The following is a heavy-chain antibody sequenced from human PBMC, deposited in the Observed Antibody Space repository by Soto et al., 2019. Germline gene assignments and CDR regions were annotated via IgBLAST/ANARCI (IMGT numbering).Heavy chain of an antibody. V-gene: IGHV1-18*01. CDR2: ISAYNGNT. Sequence: EASVKVSCKASGYTFTSYGISWVRQAPGQGLEWMGWISAYNGNTNYAQKLQGRVTMTTDTSTSTAYMELRSLRSDDTAVYYCARDIVVVPAARVYYYYGMDVWGQGTTVTVSS. CDR1: GYTFTSYG. J-gene: IGHJ6*02. CDR3: ARDIVVVPAARVYYYYGMDV. D-gene: IGHD2-2*01.